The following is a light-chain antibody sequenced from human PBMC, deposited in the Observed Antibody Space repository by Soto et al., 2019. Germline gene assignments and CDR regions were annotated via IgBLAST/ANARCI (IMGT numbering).Light chain of an antibody. CDR1: QSIGSW. CDR3: QQYNSYWT. CDR2: DAS. V-gene: IGKV1-5*01. Sequence: DIQMTQSPSTLSASVGDRVTITCRASQSIGSWLAWYQQKPGKAPKVLIYDASSLESGVPTRFSGSGSGTEVTLTISSLQPDDFATDYCQQYNSYWTFGQGTKVEIK. J-gene: IGKJ1*01.